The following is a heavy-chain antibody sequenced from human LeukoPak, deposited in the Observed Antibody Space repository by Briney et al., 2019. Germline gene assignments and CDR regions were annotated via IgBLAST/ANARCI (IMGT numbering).Heavy chain of an antibody. CDR2: IKSKTDGGTT. CDR1: GFTFSNAW. CDR3: TTAWYDFWSGYYSGATWDY. V-gene: IGHV3-15*01. J-gene: IGHJ4*02. D-gene: IGHD3-3*01. Sequence: GGSLRLSCAASGFTFSNAWMSWVRQAPGKGLEWVGRIKSKTDGGTTDYAAPVKGRFTISRDDSKNTLYLQMNSLKTEDTAVYYCTTAWYDFWSGYYSGATWDYWGQGTLVTVSS.